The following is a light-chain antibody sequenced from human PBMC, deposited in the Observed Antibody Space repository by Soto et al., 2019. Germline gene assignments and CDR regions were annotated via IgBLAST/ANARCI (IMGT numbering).Light chain of an antibody. J-gene: IGKJ4*01. CDR1: QGIHNN. CDR2: AAS. Sequence: DIQMTQSPSSLSASVGDRVTITCRASQGIHNNLAWYQQKPGEVPKLLIYAASTLQSGVPSRFSGGGSGTDFTLTVNSLPPEDVATYYCQKYDGAPLTFGGGTKVEIE. CDR3: QKYDGAPLT. V-gene: IGKV1-27*01.